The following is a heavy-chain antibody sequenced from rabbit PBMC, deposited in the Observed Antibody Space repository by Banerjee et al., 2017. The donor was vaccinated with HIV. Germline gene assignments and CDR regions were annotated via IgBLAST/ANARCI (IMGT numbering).Heavy chain of an antibody. CDR1: GFSFSSSYW. Sequence: EESGGDLVKPEGSLTLTCTASGFSFSSSYWICWVRQAPGKGLEWIACIDAGNSGSTSYASWAKGRFTISKTSSTTVTLQITSLTAADTATYFCASGSDYSRLNLWGQGTLVTDS. D-gene: IGHD8-1*01. V-gene: IGHV1S45*01. J-gene: IGHJ4*01. CDR2: IDAGNSGST. CDR3: ASGSDYSRLNL.